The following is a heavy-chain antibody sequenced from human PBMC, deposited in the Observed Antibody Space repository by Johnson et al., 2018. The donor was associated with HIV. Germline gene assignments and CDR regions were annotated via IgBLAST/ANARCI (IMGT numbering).Heavy chain of an antibody. CDR3: AIGDDDGV. Sequence: QVQLVESGGGVVQAGRSLRLSCAASGFTFSSYAMHWVRQAPGKGLEWVAIISYDGSNKFYADSVKGRFTISRDNSKNTLYLQMNSLRHEDTAVYYCAIGDDDGVWGQGTMVTVSS. V-gene: IGHV3-30*04. CDR2: ISYDGSNK. CDR1: GFTFSSYA. D-gene: IGHD5-12*01. J-gene: IGHJ3*01.